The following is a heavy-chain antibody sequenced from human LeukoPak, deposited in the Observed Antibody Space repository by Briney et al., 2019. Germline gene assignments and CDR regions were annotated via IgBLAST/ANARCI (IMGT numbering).Heavy chain of an antibody. CDR2: IYYSGST. CDR1: GGSISSSSYY. Sequence: SETLSLTCTVSGGSISSSSYYWGWIRQPPGKGLEWIGSIYYSGSTYYNPSLKSRVTISVDTSKNQFSLKLSSVTAADTAVYYCARVSRGADNWSDPWGQGTLVTVSS. V-gene: IGHV4-39*07. CDR3: ARVSRGADNWSDP. D-gene: IGHD3-10*01. J-gene: IGHJ5*02.